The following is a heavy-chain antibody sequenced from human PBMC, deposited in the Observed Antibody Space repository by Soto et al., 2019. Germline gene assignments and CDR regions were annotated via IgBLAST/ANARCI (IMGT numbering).Heavy chain of an antibody. CDR1: GFTFGTYS. CDR2: ISSSSSTI. CDR3: ASSTMVRGLIVNAYYFDY. D-gene: IGHD3-10*01. J-gene: IGHJ4*02. Sequence: GGSLRLSCAASGFTFGTYSMNWVRQAPGKGLEWLSYISSSSSTIYYADSVKGRFTISRDNAKNSLYLQMSSLRDEDTAVYYCASSTMVRGLIVNAYYFDYWGQGTLVTVSS. V-gene: IGHV3-48*02.